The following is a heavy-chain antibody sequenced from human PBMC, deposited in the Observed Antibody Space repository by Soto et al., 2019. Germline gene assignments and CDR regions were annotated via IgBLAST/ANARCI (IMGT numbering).Heavy chain of an antibody. CDR3: AMGGLTFGGVILPGAEYFQH. CDR1: GYTFTSYD. J-gene: IGHJ1*01. Sequence: ASVKVSCKASGYTFTSYDINWVRQATGQGLEWMGWMNPNSGNTGYAQKFQGRVTMTRNTSISTAYMELSSLRSEDTAVYYCAMGGLTFGGVILPGAEYFQHWGQGTLVTVSS. D-gene: IGHD3-16*01. V-gene: IGHV1-8*01. CDR2: MNPNSGNT.